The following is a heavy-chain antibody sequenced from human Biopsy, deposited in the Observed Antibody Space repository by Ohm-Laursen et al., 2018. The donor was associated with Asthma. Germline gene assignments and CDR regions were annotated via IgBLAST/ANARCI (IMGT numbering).Heavy chain of an antibody. V-gene: IGHV1-2*06. J-gene: IGHJ5*02. CDR3: ARVQKSPGDRWFDP. CDR2: INPNGGAT. D-gene: IGHD7-27*01. CDR1: AYTFIGYH. Sequence: GSSVKVSCKASAYTFIGYHLHWVRQAPGEGLEWMGRINPNGGATIYAQKFQGRVTMTRDTSISTAYMELSRLTSDDTAVYYCARVQKSPGDRWFDPWGRGTLVTVSS.